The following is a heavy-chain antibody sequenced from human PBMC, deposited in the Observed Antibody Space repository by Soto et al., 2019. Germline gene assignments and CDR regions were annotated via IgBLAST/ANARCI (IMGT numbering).Heavy chain of an antibody. CDR2: ISSSGSTI. V-gene: IGHV3-48*03. D-gene: IGHD6-6*01. CDR3: ARDKGQLVPADGY. J-gene: IGHJ4*02. CDR1: GVTFSSFE. Sequence: PAGSLRLSCAASGVTFSSFEMNWGRQAPGKRLEWVSYISSSGSTIYYADSVKGRFTISRDNAKNSLSLQMNSLRAEDTAVYYCARDKGQLVPADGYWGQGTLVTVS.